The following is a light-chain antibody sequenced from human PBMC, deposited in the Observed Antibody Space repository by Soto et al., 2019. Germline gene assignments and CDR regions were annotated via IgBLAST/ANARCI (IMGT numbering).Light chain of an antibody. CDR3: QQYNSYSIT. J-gene: IGKJ5*01. CDR1: QSISSS. CDR2: KAS. Sequence: DIQMTQSPSTLSASVGDRVTITCRASQSISSSLAWYQQKPGKAPKVLIYKASSLESGVPSRFSGSGSGTEFTLTISSLQPDDFATYYCQQYNSYSITFGQGTRLEIK. V-gene: IGKV1-5*03.